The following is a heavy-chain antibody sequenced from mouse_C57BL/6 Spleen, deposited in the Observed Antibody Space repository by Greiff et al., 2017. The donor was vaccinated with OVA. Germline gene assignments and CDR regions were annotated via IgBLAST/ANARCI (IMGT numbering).Heavy chain of an antibody. J-gene: IGHJ2*01. CDR2: LSSGGDYI. Sequence: EVQLVESGEGLVKPGGSLKLSCAASGFTFSSYAMSWVRQTPEKRLEWVAYLSSGGDYIYYADTVKGRFTISRDNARNTLYLQMSSLKSEDTAMYYCTRANYYGSSYFYYFDYWGQGTTLTVSS. CDR3: TRANYYGSSYFYYFDY. V-gene: IGHV5-9-1*02. CDR1: GFTFSSYA. D-gene: IGHD1-1*01.